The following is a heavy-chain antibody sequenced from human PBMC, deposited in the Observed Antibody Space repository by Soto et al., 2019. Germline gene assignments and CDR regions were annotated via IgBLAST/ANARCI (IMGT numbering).Heavy chain of an antibody. CDR2: IYSSGRT. CDR3: ARDRYPFDY. J-gene: IGHJ4*02. CDR1: GFTVSSNY. D-gene: IGHD1-26*01. V-gene: IGHV3-53*01. Sequence: EVQMVESGGCLIQPGGSLRLSCAASGFTVSSNYMTWVRLAPGKGLEWVSVIYSSGRTYYADSVKGRFTISRDNSKNTLYLQMNSLRAEDTAVYYCARDRYPFDYWGQGTLVTGSS.